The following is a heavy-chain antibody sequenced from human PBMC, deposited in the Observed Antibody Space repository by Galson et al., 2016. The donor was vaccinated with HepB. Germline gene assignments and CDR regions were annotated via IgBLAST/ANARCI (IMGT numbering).Heavy chain of an antibody. CDR2: ISYDGSTK. V-gene: IGHV3-30*18. CDR3: AKDWGLLSFGELISPVDY. J-gene: IGHJ4*02. D-gene: IGHD3-10*01. Sequence: SLRLSCAASGFTFSSYGMHWVRQAPGKGLEWVAVISYDGSTKYYAGSVKGRFTISRDNSKNTLNLQMNSLRAEDTAVYYCAKDWGLLSFGELISPVDYWGQGTLVTVSS. CDR1: GFTFSSYG.